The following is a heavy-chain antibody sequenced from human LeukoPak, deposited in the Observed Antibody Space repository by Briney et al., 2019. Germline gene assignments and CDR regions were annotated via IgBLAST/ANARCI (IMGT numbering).Heavy chain of an antibody. CDR1: GFTFSSYW. Sequence: GGSLRLSCTSSGFTFSSYWMSWVRQAPGKGLEWVANIKQDGSEKYYVDSVKGRFTISRDNAKNSLYLQMNSLRAEDTAVYYCTGIVGALWGGPFDYWGQGTLVTVSS. CDR3: TGIVGALWGGPFDY. V-gene: IGHV3-7*01. CDR2: IKQDGSEK. D-gene: IGHD1-26*01. J-gene: IGHJ4*02.